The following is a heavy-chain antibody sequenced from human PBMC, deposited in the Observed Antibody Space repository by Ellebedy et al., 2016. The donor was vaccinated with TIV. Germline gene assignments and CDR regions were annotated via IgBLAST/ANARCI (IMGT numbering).Heavy chain of an antibody. CDR2: IKQDGSEK. Sequence: GESLKISXAASGFTFSSYWMSWVRQAPGKGLEWVANIKQDGSEKYYVDSVKGRFTISRDNAKNSLYLQMNSLRAEDTAVYYCAREVPLGAVAARWGLYYYYGMDVWGQGTTVTVSS. J-gene: IGHJ6*02. V-gene: IGHV3-7*01. D-gene: IGHD6-19*01. CDR1: GFTFSSYW. CDR3: AREVPLGAVAARWGLYYYYGMDV.